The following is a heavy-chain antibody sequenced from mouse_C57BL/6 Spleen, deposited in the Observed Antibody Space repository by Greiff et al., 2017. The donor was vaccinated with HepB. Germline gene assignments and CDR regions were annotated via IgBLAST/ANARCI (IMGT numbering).Heavy chain of an antibody. J-gene: IGHJ4*01. CDR1: GFTFTDYY. V-gene: IGHV7-3*01. CDR2: IRNKANGYTT. Sequence: DVMLVESGGGLVQPGGSLSLSCAASGFTFTDYYMSWVRQPPGKALEWLGFIRNKANGYTTEYSASVKGRFTISRDNSQSILYLQMNALRAEDSATYYCARYTPYYYGTPYYAMDHWGQGTSVTVSS. CDR3: ARYTPYYYGTPYYAMDH. D-gene: IGHD1-1*01.